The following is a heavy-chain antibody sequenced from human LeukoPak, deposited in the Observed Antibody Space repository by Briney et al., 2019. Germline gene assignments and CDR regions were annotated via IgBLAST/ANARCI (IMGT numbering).Heavy chain of an antibody. CDR2: INHSGST. D-gene: IGHD6-13*01. J-gene: IGHJ6*03. CDR3: ARGRQQQLGGYYYYYMDV. CDR1: GGSISSNY. V-gene: IGHV4-34*01. Sequence: PSETLSLTCTVSGGSISSNYWSWTRQPPGKGLEWIGEINHSGSTNYNPSLKSRVTISVDTSKNQFSLKLSSVTAADTAVYYCARGRQQQLGGYYYYYMDVWGKGTTVTVSS.